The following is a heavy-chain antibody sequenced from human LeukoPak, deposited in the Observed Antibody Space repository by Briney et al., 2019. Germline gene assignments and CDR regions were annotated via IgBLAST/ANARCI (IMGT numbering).Heavy chain of an antibody. V-gene: IGHV3-7*01. CDR2: IKQDGRDK. CDR1: GFSFSSYW. J-gene: IGHJ4*02. CDR3: ARGEGGSYHDYTYFFDY. D-gene: IGHD1-26*01. Sequence: PGGSLRLSCAASGFSFSSYWMSWVRQAPGRGLEWVANIKQDGRDKYYVDSVKGRFTISRDNAKNSLYLQMNSLRVEDTAVYYCARGEGGSYHDYTYFFDYWGQGALVTVSS.